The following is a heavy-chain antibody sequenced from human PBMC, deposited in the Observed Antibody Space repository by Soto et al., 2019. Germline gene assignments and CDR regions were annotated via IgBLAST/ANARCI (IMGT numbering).Heavy chain of an antibody. V-gene: IGHV3-30-3*01. CDR3: ASSAYYDSSGYPLAVRDY. Sequence: QVQLVESGGGVVQPGRSLRLSCAASGFTFSSYAMHWVRQAPGKGLEWVAVISYDGSNKYYADSVKGRFTISRDNSKNTLYLQMNSLRAEDTAVYYCASSAYYDSSGYPLAVRDYWGQGTLVTVSS. CDR1: GFTFSSYA. CDR2: ISYDGSNK. D-gene: IGHD3-22*01. J-gene: IGHJ4*02.